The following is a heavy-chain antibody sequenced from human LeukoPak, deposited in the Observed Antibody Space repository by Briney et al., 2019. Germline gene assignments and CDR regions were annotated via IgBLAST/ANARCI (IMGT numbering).Heavy chain of an antibody. V-gene: IGHV3-48*01. CDR2: IGTSSTTI. D-gene: IGHD6-25*01. J-gene: IGHJ6*03. Sequence: GGSLRLSCAASGFSFRSYTMNWVRQPPGKGLEWVSNIGTSSTTIYYADSVKGRFTISRDNAKNSLYLQMNSLRADDTAVYYCARFAAGGSYYYYMDVWGKGTTVTVSS. CDR3: ARFAAGGSYYYYMDV. CDR1: GFSFRSYT.